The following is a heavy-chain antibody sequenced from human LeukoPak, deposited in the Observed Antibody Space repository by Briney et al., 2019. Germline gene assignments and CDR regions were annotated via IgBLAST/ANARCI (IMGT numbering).Heavy chain of an antibody. V-gene: IGHV5-51*01. Sequence: GESLKISCKGSGYSFTNYWIGWVRQMPGKGLEWLGIIYPGDSNTRYSPSFQGHVTISADKSISTAYLQWSSLKASDTAMYYCARVGGSQTFDYWGQGTLVTVSS. CDR2: IYPGDSNT. CDR3: ARVGGSQTFDY. J-gene: IGHJ4*02. D-gene: IGHD1-26*01. CDR1: GYSFTNYW.